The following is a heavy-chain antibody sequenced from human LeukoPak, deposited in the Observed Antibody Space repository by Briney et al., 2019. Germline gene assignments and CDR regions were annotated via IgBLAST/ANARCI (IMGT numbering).Heavy chain of an antibody. J-gene: IGHJ4*02. V-gene: IGHV1-69*05. D-gene: IGHD3-22*01. CDR2: IIPIFGTA. CDR3: ARGTYYYDSSGYFFDY. CDR1: GGTFSSYA. Sequence: SVKVSCKASGGTFSSYAIGWVRQAPGQGLEWMGRIIPIFGTANYAQKFQGRVTITTDESTSTAYMELSSLRSEDTAVYYCARGTYYYDSSGYFFDYWGQGTLVTVSS.